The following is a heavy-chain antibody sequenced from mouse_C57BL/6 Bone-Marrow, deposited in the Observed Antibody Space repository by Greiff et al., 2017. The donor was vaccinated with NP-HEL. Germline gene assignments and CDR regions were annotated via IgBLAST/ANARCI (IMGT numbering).Heavy chain of an antibody. Sequence: SGAELARPGASVKLSCKASGYTFTSYGISWVKQRTGQGLEWIGEIYPRSGNTYYNEKFKGKATLTADKSSSTAYMELRSLTSEDSAVYFCARNPITTVVAPFDYWGQGTTLTVSS. CDR2: IYPRSGNT. CDR3: ARNPITTVVAPFDY. D-gene: IGHD1-1*01. J-gene: IGHJ2*01. V-gene: IGHV1-81*01. CDR1: GYTFTSYG.